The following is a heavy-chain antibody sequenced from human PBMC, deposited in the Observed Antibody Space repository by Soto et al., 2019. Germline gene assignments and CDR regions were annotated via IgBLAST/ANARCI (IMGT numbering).Heavy chain of an antibody. CDR2: IYYSGST. Sequence: TSETLSLTCTVSGGSISSGGYYWSWIRQHPGKGLEWIGYIYYSGSTYYNPSLKSRVTISVDTSKNQFSLKLSSVTAADTAVYYCARLAPSTRYCSGGSCYPKPYFDYWGQGTLVTVSS. J-gene: IGHJ4*02. V-gene: IGHV4-31*03. CDR3: ARLAPSTRYCSGGSCYPKPYFDY. D-gene: IGHD2-15*01. CDR1: GGSISSGGYY.